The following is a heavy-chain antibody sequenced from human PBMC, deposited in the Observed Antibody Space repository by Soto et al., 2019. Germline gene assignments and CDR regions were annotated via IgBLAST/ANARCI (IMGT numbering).Heavy chain of an antibody. CDR1: GGTFSSYA. V-gene: IGHV1-69*13. CDR3: ARVSGLWFGEFPFDY. J-gene: IGHJ4*02. Sequence: GASVKVSCKASGGTFSSYAISWVRQAPGQGLEWMGGVIPIFGTANYAQKFQGRVTITADESTSTAYMELSSLRSEDTAVYYCARVSGLWFGEFPFDYWGQGTLVTVSS. CDR2: VIPIFGTA. D-gene: IGHD3-10*01.